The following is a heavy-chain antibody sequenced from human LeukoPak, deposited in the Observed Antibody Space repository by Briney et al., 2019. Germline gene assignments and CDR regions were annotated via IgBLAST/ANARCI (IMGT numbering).Heavy chain of an antibody. V-gene: IGHV3-66*01. CDR1: GVTVSNNY. D-gene: IGHD4-17*01. J-gene: IGHJ4*02. Sequence: GGSLRLSCAASGVTVSNNYMSWVRQAPGKALEWVSVIYSGGSTYYADSVKGRFTISRDKSKNTVYRQMNSLRAEDTAVYYCARNVPVTTLGYWGQGTLVTVSS. CDR2: IYSGGST. CDR3: ARNVPVTTLGY.